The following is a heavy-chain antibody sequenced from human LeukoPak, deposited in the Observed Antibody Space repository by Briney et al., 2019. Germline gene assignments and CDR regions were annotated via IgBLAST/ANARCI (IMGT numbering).Heavy chain of an antibody. Sequence: SETLSLTCTVSGGSISSYYWSWIRQPAGKGLEWIGRIYTSGSTNYNPSLKSRVTMSVDTSKNQFSLKLSSVTAADTAVYYCARDACSSPNAYYYYYMDVWGKGTTVTVSS. J-gene: IGHJ6*03. D-gene: IGHD6-13*01. CDR1: GGSISSYY. CDR3: ARDACSSPNAYYYYYMDV. CDR2: IYTSGST. V-gene: IGHV4-4*07.